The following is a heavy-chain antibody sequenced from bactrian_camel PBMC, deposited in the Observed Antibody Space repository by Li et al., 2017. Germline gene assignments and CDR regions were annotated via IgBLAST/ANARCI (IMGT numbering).Heavy chain of an antibody. J-gene: IGHJ4*01. CDR3: AAGWSYGVGTLLRRHYDY. D-gene: IGHD5*01. Sequence: QVQLVESGGGLVRPGGSLTLSCVASGFVFSDYPLTWVRQTPEKRFEWVSAIYSRNIATYNDSVRGRFTISQDNAKKTTYLQMDQLRTEDTAIYYCAAGWSYGVGTLLRRHYDYWGQGTQVTV. CDR1: GFVFSDYP. V-gene: IGHV3S1*01. CDR2: IYSRNIAT.